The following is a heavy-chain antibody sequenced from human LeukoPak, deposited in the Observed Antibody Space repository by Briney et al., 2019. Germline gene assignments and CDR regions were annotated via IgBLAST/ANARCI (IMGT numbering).Heavy chain of an antibody. Sequence: GASVTVSCKASGYTFTGYYMHWVRRAPGQGLEWMGWINPNSGGTNYAQKFQGRVTMTRDTSISTAYMELSRLRSDDTAVYYCARGCDYGDYGPTLDYYYYGMDVRGQGTTVTVSS. J-gene: IGHJ6*02. V-gene: IGHV1-2*02. CDR1: GYTFTGYY. D-gene: IGHD4-17*01. CDR3: ARGCDYGDYGPTLDYYYYGMDV. CDR2: INPNSGGT.